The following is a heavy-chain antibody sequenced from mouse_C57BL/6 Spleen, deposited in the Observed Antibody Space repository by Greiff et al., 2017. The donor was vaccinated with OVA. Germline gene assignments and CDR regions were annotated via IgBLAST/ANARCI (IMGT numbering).Heavy chain of an antibody. CDR2: IYPGDGDT. V-gene: IGHV1-80*01. CDR1: GYAFSSYW. Sequence: VQLQQSGAELVKPGASVKIYCKASGYAFSSYWMNWVKQRPGKGLEWIGQIYPGDGDTNYNGKFKGKATLTADKSSSTAYMQLSSLTSEDSAVDVCARSRCMVSTEFADWGQGTLVTVSA. J-gene: IGHJ3*01. D-gene: IGHD2-2*01. CDR3: ARSRCMVSTEFAD.